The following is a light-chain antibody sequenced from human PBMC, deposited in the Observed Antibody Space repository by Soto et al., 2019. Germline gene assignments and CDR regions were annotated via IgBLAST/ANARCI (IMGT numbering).Light chain of an antibody. V-gene: IGKV3-15*01. CDR2: AIS. CDR1: QSVGSN. J-gene: IGKJ5*01. Sequence: ERVMTQSPDTLSVSPGERATLSCRASQSVGSNLAWYRQKPGQAPRLLIYAISVRATGVPARFTGSGSETEFTLTSSSLQSEDFATYYCQQYNQSPITFCQGTRLEIK. CDR3: QQYNQSPIT.